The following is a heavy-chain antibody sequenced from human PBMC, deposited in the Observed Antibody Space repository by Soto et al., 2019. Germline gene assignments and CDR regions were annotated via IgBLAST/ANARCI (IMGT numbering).Heavy chain of an antibody. V-gene: IGHV3-23*01. D-gene: IGHD6-13*01. Sequence: EVQLLESGGDLVQPGGSQRLSCAASGFTFSSYAMGWVRQAPGTGLGWVSVIDGSGGDRSLADSVKGRFTISRDNSKNTLYLQMDRLRVEDTARYFCVKEIAAGAYVETSAFDFWGQGTLVTVSS. J-gene: IGHJ4*02. CDR2: IDGSGGDR. CDR1: GFTFSSYA. CDR3: VKEIAAGAYVETSAFDF.